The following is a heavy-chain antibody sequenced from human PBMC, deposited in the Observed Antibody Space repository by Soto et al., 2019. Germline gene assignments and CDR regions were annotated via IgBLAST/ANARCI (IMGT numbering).Heavy chain of an antibody. Sequence: QVQLVESGGGVVQPGRSLRLSCAASGFTFSTYGMHWVRQAPGKGLEWVAVISYDGNNKYYADSVKGRFTISRDNSKNTLYLQMNSLRPEDTAVYYCAKLPYGDYAEFDYWGQGTLVTVSS. CDR2: ISYDGNNK. J-gene: IGHJ4*02. CDR3: AKLPYGDYAEFDY. CDR1: GFTFSTYG. V-gene: IGHV3-30*18. D-gene: IGHD4-17*01.